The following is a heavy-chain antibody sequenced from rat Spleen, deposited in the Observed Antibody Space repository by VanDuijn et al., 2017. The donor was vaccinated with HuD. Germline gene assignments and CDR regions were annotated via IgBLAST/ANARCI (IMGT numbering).Heavy chain of an antibody. CDR1: GFSLTSYS. CDR3: AREPYFDY. J-gene: IGHJ2*01. CDR2: MWYDGDT. V-gene: IGHV2-34*01. Sequence: QVQLKESGPGLVQPSETLSLTCTVSGFSLTSYSVSWVRQVSGQGPEWMGRMWYDGDTAFNSVLKSRLSISRDTSKNQVLLKMNSLQTEDTAMYFCAREPYFDYWGQGVMVTVSS.